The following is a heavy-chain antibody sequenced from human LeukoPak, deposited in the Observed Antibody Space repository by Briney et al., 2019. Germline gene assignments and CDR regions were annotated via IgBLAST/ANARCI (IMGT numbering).Heavy chain of an antibody. J-gene: IGHJ4*02. CDR3: ARGIAMAYFDY. Sequence: SKTLSLTCAVYGGSFSVYYWSWIRQPPGKGLEWIGEINHSGSTNYNPSLKSRVTISVDTSKNQFSLKLSSVTAADTAVYYCARGIAMAYFDYWGQGTLVTVSS. CDR2: INHSGST. D-gene: IGHD6-19*01. CDR1: GGSFSVYY. V-gene: IGHV4-34*01.